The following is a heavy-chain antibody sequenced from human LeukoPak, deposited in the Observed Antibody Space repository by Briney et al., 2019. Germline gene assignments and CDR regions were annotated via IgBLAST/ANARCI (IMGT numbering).Heavy chain of an antibody. D-gene: IGHD4-11*01. J-gene: IGHJ4*02. CDR2: INTDGRTT. Sequence: GGSLRLSCAASGFTFSSYWMHWVRQAPGKGLVWVSRINTDGRTTTYADSVKGRFTISRDNAKNTLYLQMNSLRAEDTAVYYCVRSAFLTTEFYFDYWGQGTLVTVSS. CDR3: VRSAFLTTEFYFDY. CDR1: GFTFSSYW. V-gene: IGHV3-74*01.